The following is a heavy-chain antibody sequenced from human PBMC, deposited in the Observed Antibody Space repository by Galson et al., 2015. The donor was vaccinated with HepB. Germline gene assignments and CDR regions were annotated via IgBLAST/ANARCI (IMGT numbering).Heavy chain of an antibody. D-gene: IGHD4-23*01. CDR2: INPSGGST. CDR3: ARAGQVTPNAYGGNSEENDY. J-gene: IGHJ4*02. Sequence: SVKVSCKASGYTFTSYYMHWVRQAPGQGLEWMGIINPSGGSTSYAQKFQGRVTMTRDTSTSTVYMELSSLRSEDTAVYYCARAGQVTPNAYGGNSEENDYWGQGTLVTVSS. CDR1: GYTFTSYY. V-gene: IGHV1-46*01.